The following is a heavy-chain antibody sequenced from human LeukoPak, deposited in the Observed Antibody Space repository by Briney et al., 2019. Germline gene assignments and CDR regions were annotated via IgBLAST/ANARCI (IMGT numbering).Heavy chain of an antibody. Sequence: ASLKVSCKASGYTLTGYYMNWVRQAPGQGLEWMGWINSDSGFTKYAQKFQGRVTMTRDTSITTVYMDLTRLTSDDTAVYYCARNFDMKGFDPWGQGTLVTVSS. D-gene: IGHD3-9*01. CDR1: GYTLTGYY. J-gene: IGHJ5*02. CDR2: INSDSGFT. CDR3: ARNFDMKGFDP. V-gene: IGHV1-2*02.